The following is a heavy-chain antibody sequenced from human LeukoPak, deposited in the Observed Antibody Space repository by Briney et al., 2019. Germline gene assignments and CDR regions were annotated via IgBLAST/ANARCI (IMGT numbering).Heavy chain of an antibody. Sequence: GGSLRLSCAASGFTFSSYGMHWVRQAPGKGLEWVAVISYDGNNKYYADSVKGRFTISRDNSKNTLYLQMNSLRAEDTAVYYCAKGRHYGGNSDYFDYWGQGTLVTVSS. CDR1: GFTFSSYG. CDR3: AKGRHYGGNSDYFDY. V-gene: IGHV3-30*18. J-gene: IGHJ4*02. CDR2: ISYDGNNK. D-gene: IGHD4-23*01.